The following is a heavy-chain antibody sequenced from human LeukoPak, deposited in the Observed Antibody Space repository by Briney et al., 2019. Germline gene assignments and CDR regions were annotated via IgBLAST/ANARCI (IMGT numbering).Heavy chain of an antibody. CDR3: ARGKATRSYYYYYYMDV. CDR2: INPNSGGT. CDR1: GYTFTGYY. V-gene: IGHV1-2*02. Sequence: ASVKVSCKASGYTFTGYYMHWVRQAPGQGLEWMGWINPNSGGTNYAQKLQGRVTMTTDTSTSTAYMELRSLRSDDTAVYYCARGKATRSYYYYYYMDVWGKGTTVTVSS. J-gene: IGHJ6*03.